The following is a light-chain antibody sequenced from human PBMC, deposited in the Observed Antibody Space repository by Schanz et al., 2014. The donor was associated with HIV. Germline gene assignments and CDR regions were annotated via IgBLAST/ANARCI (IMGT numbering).Light chain of an antibody. J-gene: IGLJ2*01. CDR2: DVT. CDR1: NSDIGGFNF. V-gene: IGLV2-14*01. Sequence: QSALTQPAFVSGSPGQSITISCTGTNSDIGGFNFVSWYRQHPGKAPNLMIYDVTHRPSGISSRFSGSKSGNTASLTVSGLQAEDEADYYCSSYAGSNNLLFGGGTKLTVL. CDR3: SSYAGSNNLL.